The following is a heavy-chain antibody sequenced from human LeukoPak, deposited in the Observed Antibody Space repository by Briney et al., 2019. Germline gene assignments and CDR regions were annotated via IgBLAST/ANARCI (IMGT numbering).Heavy chain of an antibody. V-gene: IGHV4-59*01. CDR3: ARGGGNRFDP. Sequence: PSETLSLTCTVSGGSLSNYDWSWIRQYPGQGLEWIGYIYYSGSTTYNSSLKIRVNISVDTSKNQFSLKLTSVTAADTAVYYCARGGGNRFDPWGQGILVTVSS. CDR1: GGSLSNYD. D-gene: IGHD3-10*01. CDR2: IYYSGST. J-gene: IGHJ5*02.